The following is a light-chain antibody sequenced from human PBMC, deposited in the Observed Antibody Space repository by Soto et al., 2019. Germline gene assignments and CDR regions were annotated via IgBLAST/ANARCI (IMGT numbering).Light chain of an antibody. V-gene: IGKV1-39*01. CDR3: QQSYSTPRT. Sequence: DLQMTQSPSSLSASVGDRVTITCRASQSISSYLTCYQQKPGKAPKLLIYAASSLQSVVPSRFSGSGSGTDFTLTISSLQPEDFATYYLQQSYSTPRTFGQGTKVDIK. CDR2: AAS. J-gene: IGKJ1*01. CDR1: QSISSY.